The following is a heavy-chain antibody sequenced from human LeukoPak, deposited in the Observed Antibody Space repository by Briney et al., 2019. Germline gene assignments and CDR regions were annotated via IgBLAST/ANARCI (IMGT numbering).Heavy chain of an antibody. D-gene: IGHD3-22*01. CDR2: IYPGDSDT. V-gene: IGHV5-51*01. CDR1: GYSFTTYW. Sequence: GESLKISCKGSGYSFTTYWIGWVRQMPGKGLEWMGNIYPGDSDTRYSPSFQGQVTISADKSITTAYLQWSSLRASDTAIYYCARRWYDSSGYSRRFDYWGQETLVTVPS. J-gene: IGHJ4*02. CDR3: ARRWYDSSGYSRRFDY.